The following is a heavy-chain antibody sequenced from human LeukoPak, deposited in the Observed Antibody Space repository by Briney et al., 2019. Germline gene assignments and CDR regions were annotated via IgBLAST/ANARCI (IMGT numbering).Heavy chain of an antibody. CDR2: IYYSGST. CDR1: GGSISSSSYY. Sequence: SETLSLTCTVSGGSISSSSYYWGWIRQPPGKGLEWIGSIYYSGSTYYNPSLKSRVTISVDTSKNQFSLKLSSVTAADTAVYYCARGRLRVRGVINLYYYYYMDVWGKGTTVTVSS. D-gene: IGHD3-10*01. V-gene: IGHV4-39*07. CDR3: ARGRLRVRGVINLYYYYYMDV. J-gene: IGHJ6*03.